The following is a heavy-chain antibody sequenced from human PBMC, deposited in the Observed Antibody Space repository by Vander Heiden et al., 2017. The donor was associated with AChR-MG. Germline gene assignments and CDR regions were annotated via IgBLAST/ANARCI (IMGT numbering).Heavy chain of an antibody. V-gene: IGHV4-59*01. J-gene: IGHJ4*02. D-gene: IGHD3-10*01. Sequence: QVQLQESGPGLVKPSATLSPTCPVSGGSISRYYWSWIRQPPGKGLEWIGYIYYSGSTNYNPSLKSRVTISVDTSKNQFSLKLSSVTAADTAVYYCARGYYGSGSYPFDYWGQGTLVTVSS. CDR2: IYYSGST. CDR3: ARGYYGSGSYPFDY. CDR1: GGSISRYY.